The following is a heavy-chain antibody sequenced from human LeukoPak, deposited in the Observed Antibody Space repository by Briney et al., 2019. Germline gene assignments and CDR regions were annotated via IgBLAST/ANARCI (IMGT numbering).Heavy chain of an antibody. CDR1: GGSIRSSSYY. Sequence: SETLSLTCTVSGGSIRSSSYYWGWIRQPPGKGLDWIGSIYYSGSTYYKPSLRSRVTISVDTSKSQFSLKLSSVTAADTAVYYCARHQGGDGYIYYYYYMDVWGKGTTVTVSS. CDR2: IYYSGST. D-gene: IGHD5-24*01. J-gene: IGHJ6*03. CDR3: ARHQGGDGYIYYYYYMDV. V-gene: IGHV4-39*01.